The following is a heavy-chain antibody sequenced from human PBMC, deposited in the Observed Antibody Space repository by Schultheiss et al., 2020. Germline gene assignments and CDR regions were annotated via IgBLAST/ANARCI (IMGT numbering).Heavy chain of an antibody. CDR1: GVSISSSTYY. CDR2: IYYSGTT. D-gene: IGHD5-24*01. J-gene: IGHJ5*02. Sequence: SETLSLTCTVSGVSISSSTYYWAWIRQPPGKGLEWIGIIYYSGTTSYNPSLKSRVTMSVDTSKNQFSLKLTSVTAADTAVYYCAREGDGSFNWFDPWGQGTLVTVSS. V-gene: IGHV4-39*07. CDR3: AREGDGSFNWFDP.